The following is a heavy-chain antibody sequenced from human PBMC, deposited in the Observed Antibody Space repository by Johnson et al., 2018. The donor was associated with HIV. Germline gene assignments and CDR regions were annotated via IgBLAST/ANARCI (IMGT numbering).Heavy chain of an antibody. D-gene: IGHD3-3*01. CDR1: GFIASSNC. CDR3: AKSPRFTIFGSDAFDI. V-gene: IGHV3-53*05. CDR2: NWNGGST. Sequence: VQLVETGGGLMQPGGSLRLSCAASGFIASSNCMTWVRQAPGKGLEWVSGLNWNGGSTGSADSVKGRFTISRDNSKNTLYLQMNSLRAEDTAVYYCAKSPRFTIFGSDAFDIWGQGTMVTVSS. J-gene: IGHJ3*02.